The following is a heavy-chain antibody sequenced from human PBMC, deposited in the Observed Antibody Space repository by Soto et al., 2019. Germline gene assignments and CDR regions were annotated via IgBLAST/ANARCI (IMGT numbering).Heavy chain of an antibody. CDR1: GFTFSSYA. D-gene: IGHD5-18*01. Sequence: EVQLLESGGGLVQPGGSLRLSCAASGFTFSSYAMSWVRQAPGKGLEWVSAISGSGGSTYYADSVKGRFTISRDNSKNTLYLQMNSLRAEDTAVYYCAKRVGGIQLWVSRTEYWYFDLWGRGTLVTVSS. CDR3: AKRVGGIQLWVSRTEYWYFDL. V-gene: IGHV3-23*01. J-gene: IGHJ2*01. CDR2: ISGSGGST.